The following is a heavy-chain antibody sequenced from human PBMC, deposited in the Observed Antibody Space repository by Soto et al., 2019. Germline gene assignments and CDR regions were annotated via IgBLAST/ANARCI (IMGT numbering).Heavy chain of an antibody. D-gene: IGHD1-26*01. CDR1: GYTFTGYY. CDR3: AKGGAIVAAGTRVYLYNAMDV. CDR2: IIPNSSDT. V-gene: IGHV1-2*02. J-gene: IGHJ6*02. Sequence: ASVNVSCQASGYTFTGYYVHWVRQAPGGGLAWMGWIIPNSSDTYLAQRFKGRNSMYMNTTKGSDYMELRRLTSDDTAEYYCAKGGAIVAAGTRVYLYNAMDVWGQGTTVTVSS.